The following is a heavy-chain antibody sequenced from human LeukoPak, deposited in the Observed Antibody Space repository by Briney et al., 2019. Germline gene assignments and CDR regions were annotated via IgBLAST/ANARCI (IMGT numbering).Heavy chain of an antibody. D-gene: IGHD3-22*01. J-gene: IGHJ4*02. CDR3: ARGDSSGYYQSSFDY. CDR1: GFTFSSYD. V-gene: IGHV3-13*04. CDR2: IGTAGDK. Sequence: GGSLRLSCAASGFTFSSYDMHWVRHATGKGLEWVSAIGTAGDKYYPGSVKGRFTISRENAKNSLYLQMNSLRAGDTAVYYCARGDSSGYYQSSFDYWGQGTLVTVS.